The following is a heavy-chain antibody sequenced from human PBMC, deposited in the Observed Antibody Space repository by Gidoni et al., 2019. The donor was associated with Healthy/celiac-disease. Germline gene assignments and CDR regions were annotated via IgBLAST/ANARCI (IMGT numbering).Heavy chain of an antibody. CDR2: ISGSGGRT. J-gene: IGHJ6*02. CDR1: GFPFSSYA. V-gene: IGHV3-23*01. CDR3: AKDVRFLAVGYGDV. Sequence: EVQLLESGGGLVQPGGSLRLSCAASGFPFSSYAMSWVRQAPGKGLEWVSAISGSGGRTYYADSVKGRFTISRDNSKNTLYLQMNSLRAEDTAVYYCAKDVRFLAVGYGDVWGQGTTVTVSS. D-gene: IGHD3-3*01.